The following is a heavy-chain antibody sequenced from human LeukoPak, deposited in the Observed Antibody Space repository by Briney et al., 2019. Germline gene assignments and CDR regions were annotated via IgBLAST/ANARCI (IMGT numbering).Heavy chain of an antibody. V-gene: IGHV3-48*02. CDR1: GFTFSSYS. Sequence: GGSLRLSCAASGFTFSSYSMNWVRQAPGKGLEWVSYISSSSRTIYYAECVKGRFTISRHNAKNSLYLQMNSLRDEDTSVYYCASAPYDSSNYFLDYWGQGTLVTVSS. CDR3: ASAPYDSSNYFLDY. D-gene: IGHD3-22*01. J-gene: IGHJ4*02. CDR2: ISSSSRTI.